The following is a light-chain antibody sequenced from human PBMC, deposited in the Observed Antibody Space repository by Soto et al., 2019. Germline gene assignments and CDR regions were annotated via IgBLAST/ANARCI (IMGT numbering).Light chain of an antibody. Sequence: DIQMTQSPSSLSASVGDRVTITCRARQSISSYLNWYQQKPGKAPKLLIYAASSLQSGVPSRFSGSGSGTDFTLTISSLQPEDIATYYCQQYENLPTFGQGTRLEIK. J-gene: IGKJ5*01. CDR3: QQYENLPT. V-gene: IGKV1-39*01. CDR2: AAS. CDR1: QSISSY.